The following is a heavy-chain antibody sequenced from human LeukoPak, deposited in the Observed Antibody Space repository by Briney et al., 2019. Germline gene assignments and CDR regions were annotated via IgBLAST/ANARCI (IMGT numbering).Heavy chain of an antibody. D-gene: IGHD2-15*01. CDR2: IYYSGTT. V-gene: IGHV4-39*07. Sequence: PSETLSLTCTVSGDSITYSGYYWGWIRQPPGKGLEWIGTIYYSGTTYYNPSLQSRVTVSVDTSKNQFSLQFNSVTAADTAVYYCARPAYCSGGNCQSSFDYWGQGTLVTVSS. CDR3: ARPAYCSGGNCQSSFDY. J-gene: IGHJ4*02. CDR1: GDSITYSGYY.